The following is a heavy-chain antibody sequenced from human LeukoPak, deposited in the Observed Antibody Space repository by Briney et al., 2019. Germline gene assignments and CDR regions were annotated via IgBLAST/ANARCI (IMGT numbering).Heavy chain of an antibody. CDR2: ISYDGSNK. CDR3: AKFAQRYCSGGSCHPFDY. D-gene: IGHD2-15*01. V-gene: IGHV3-30*04. CDR1: GFTFSSYA. J-gene: IGHJ4*02. Sequence: GRSLRLSCAASGFTFSSYAMHWVRQAPGKGLEWVAVISYDGSNKYYADSVKGRFTISRDNSKNTLYLQMNSLRAEDTAAYYCAKFAQRYCSGGSCHPFDYWGQGTLVTVSS.